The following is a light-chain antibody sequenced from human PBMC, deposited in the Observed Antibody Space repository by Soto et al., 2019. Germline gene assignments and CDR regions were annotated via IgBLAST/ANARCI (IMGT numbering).Light chain of an antibody. CDR3: SSFSGSDTPVV. Sequence: QSALTQPASVSGSPGQSITISCSGTSSDIGGYDYVSWYQQHPGKAPNLIIYEVTHGPSGVSHRFSGSKSGNTASLTISGLQAEDEADYYCSSFSGSDTPVVFGGGTKLTVL. J-gene: IGLJ2*01. CDR1: SSDIGGYDY. V-gene: IGLV2-14*01. CDR2: EVT.